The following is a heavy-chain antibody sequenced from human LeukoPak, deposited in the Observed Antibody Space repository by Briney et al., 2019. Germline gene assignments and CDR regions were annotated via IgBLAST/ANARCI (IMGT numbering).Heavy chain of an antibody. J-gene: IGHJ4*02. Sequence: GGSLRLSCAASGFTFSSSGMHWVRQAPGKGLEWVAVISYDGTNKYSADSVKGRFTISRDNSKNTLYLQMNSLRAEDTAVYYCARGEQWLVQPLDYWGQGTLVTVSS. V-gene: IGHV3-30*03. CDR3: ARGEQWLVQPLDY. CDR1: GFTFSSSG. CDR2: ISYDGTNK. D-gene: IGHD6-19*01.